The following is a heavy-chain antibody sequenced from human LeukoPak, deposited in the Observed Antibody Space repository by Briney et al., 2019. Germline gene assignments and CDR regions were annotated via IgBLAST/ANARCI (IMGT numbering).Heavy chain of an antibody. D-gene: IGHD5-12*01. CDR1: GYTFTSYA. J-gene: IGHJ4*02. Sequence: ASVKVSCKASGYTFTSYAMHWVRQAPGQRLEWMGWISAYNGNTNYAQKLQGRVTMTTDTSTSTAYMELRSPRSDDTAVYYCARARWLRYYFDYWGRGTLVTVSS. V-gene: IGHV1-18*01. CDR3: ARARWLRYYFDY. CDR2: ISAYNGNT.